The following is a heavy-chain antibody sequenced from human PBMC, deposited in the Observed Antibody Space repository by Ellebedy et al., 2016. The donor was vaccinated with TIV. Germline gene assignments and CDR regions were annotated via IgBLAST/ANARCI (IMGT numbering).Heavy chain of an antibody. CDR2: IYHSGAT. Sequence: GSLRLSCSVFGDSISSFNWWSWVRQPPGKGLEWLGEIYHSGATNYNPSLRGRVSMSVDKSNNQFSLKVTSVTAADTAVYFCARQPYSSTSPDGMDVWGQGTMVTVSS. D-gene: IGHD6-19*01. CDR1: GDSISSFNW. CDR3: ARQPYSSTSPDGMDV. J-gene: IGHJ6*02. V-gene: IGHV4-4*01.